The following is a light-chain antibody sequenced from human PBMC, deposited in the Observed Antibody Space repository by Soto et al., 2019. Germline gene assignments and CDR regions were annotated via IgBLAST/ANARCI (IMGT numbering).Light chain of an antibody. Sequence: QSVLTQPASVSGSPGQSITISCTGTSSDSGSYNYVAWYQQFPGKTPKLIIYEVRNRPSGVSFRCSGSKSGNTASLTISGLQAEDEADYYCISYRGSDTSYVFGTGTKVTVL. J-gene: IGLJ1*01. V-gene: IGLV2-14*01. CDR2: EVR. CDR3: ISYRGSDTSYV. CDR1: SSDSGSYNY.